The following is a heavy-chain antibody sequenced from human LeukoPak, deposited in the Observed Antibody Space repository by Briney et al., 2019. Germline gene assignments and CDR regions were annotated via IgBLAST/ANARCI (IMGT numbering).Heavy chain of an antibody. CDR2: ISGSGSTT. J-gene: IGHJ4*02. D-gene: IGHD3-3*01. V-gene: IGHV3-23*01. CDR1: GFIFSTYA. CDR3: AKGDDFWSGYYN. Sequence: GSLRLSCAASGFIFSTYAMTWVRQAPGKGLEWVSGISGSGSTTYYADAVKGRFTISRDNSKNTLYLQMNSLRADDTALYYCAKGDDFWSGYYNWGQGTLVTVSS.